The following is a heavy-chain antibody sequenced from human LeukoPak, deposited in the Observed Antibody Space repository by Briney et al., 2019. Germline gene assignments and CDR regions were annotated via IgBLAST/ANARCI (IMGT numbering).Heavy chain of an antibody. Sequence: SQTLSPTCAVSGVSITSDTYYWSWIRQPPGKGLEWIGYILHSGSTYHNPSFKSRVTISVDTSKNQSSLKLSSVTAADTAVYFCARTRDFWSAYFDYWGQGILVTVSS. D-gene: IGHD3-3*01. CDR3: ARTRDFWSAYFDY. V-gene: IGHV4-30-2*01. J-gene: IGHJ4*02. CDR1: GVSITSDTYY. CDR2: ILHSGST.